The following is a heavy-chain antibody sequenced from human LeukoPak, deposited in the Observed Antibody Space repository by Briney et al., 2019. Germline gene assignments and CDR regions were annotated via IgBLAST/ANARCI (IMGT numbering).Heavy chain of an antibody. CDR2: IYTSGST. D-gene: IGHD5-18*01. J-gene: IGHJ4*02. CDR1: GGSISSYY. Sequence: PSETLSLTFTVSGGSISSYYWSWIRQPAGKGLEWIGRIYTSGSTNYNPSLKSRVTMSVDTSKNQFSLKLSSVTAADTAVYYCAREPTAMGTPDFDYWGQGTLVTVSS. CDR3: AREPTAMGTPDFDY. V-gene: IGHV4-4*07.